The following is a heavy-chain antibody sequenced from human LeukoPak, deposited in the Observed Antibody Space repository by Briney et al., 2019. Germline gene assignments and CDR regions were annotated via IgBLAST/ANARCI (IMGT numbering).Heavy chain of an antibody. J-gene: IGHJ6*02. CDR1: GDSISSNSAA. CDR3: ARDPLYYYDSSGYIDYYYYGMDV. CDR2: TYYRSKWYN. D-gene: IGHD3-22*01. Sequence: SRTLSLTCAISGDSISSNSAAWNWIRQSPSRGLEWLGRTYYRSKWYNDYAVSVKSRITINPDTSKNQFSLQLNSVTPEDTAVYYCARDPLYYYDSSGYIDYYYYGMDVWGQGTTVTVSS. V-gene: IGHV6-1*01.